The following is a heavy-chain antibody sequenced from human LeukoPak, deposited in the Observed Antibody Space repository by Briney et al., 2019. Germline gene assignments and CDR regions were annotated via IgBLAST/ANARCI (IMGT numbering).Heavy chain of an antibody. D-gene: IGHD3-10*01. CDR3: ARSSYGSGSYGYYFES. CDR1: GFTFSSYS. J-gene: IGHJ4*02. Sequence: GGSLRLSCAAPGFTFSSYSMNWVRQAPGKGLEWVSSISGSSNDIYYTDSVNGRFTVSRDNANTSLFLQMSSLRAEDTAVYYCARSSYGSGSYGYYFESWGQGTLVTVSS. CDR2: ISGSSNDI. V-gene: IGHV3-21*01.